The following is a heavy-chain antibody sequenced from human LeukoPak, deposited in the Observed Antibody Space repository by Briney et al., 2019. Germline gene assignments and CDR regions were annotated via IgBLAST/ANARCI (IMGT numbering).Heavy chain of an antibody. CDR1: GFTFGDYA. J-gene: IGHJ4*02. Sequence: PGGSLRLSCTASGFTFGDYAMSWVRQAPGKGLEWVGFIRSKAYGGTTEYAASVKCRFTISRDDSKSIAYLQMNSLKTEDTAVYYCTVYYSNYVGYYFDYWGQGTLVTVSS. CDR3: TVYYSNYVGYYFDY. V-gene: IGHV3-49*04. D-gene: IGHD4-11*01. CDR2: IRSKAYGGTT.